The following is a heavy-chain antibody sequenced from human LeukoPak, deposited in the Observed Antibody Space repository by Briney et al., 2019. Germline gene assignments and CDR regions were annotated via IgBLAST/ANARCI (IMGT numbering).Heavy chain of an antibody. V-gene: IGHV3-23*01. J-gene: IGHJ4*02. Sequence: PGGTLRLSCVASGFTFRSYGMSWVRQAPGKGLEWVSSLSSGDSTYYADSVKGRFTISRDNSKNTLYLQMNSLRAEDTAVYYCAKNGFGRYFDWLSDFDYWGQGTLVTVSS. CDR2: LSSGDST. D-gene: IGHD3-9*01. CDR3: AKNGFGRYFDWLSDFDY. CDR1: GFTFRSYG.